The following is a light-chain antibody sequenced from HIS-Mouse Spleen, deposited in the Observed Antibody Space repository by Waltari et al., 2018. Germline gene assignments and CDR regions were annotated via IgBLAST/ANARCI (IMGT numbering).Light chain of an antibody. V-gene: IGLV2-23*01. CDR3: CSYAGSSTWV. CDR1: SSDAGRYNL. J-gene: IGLJ3*02. CDR2: EGS. Sequence: QSALTQPASVSGSPGPSITISCTGTSSDAGRYNLVSWYQPPPSKAPKLMIYEGSKRPSGVSNRFSGSKSGNTASLTISGLQAEDEADYYCCSYAGSSTWVFGGGTKLTVL.